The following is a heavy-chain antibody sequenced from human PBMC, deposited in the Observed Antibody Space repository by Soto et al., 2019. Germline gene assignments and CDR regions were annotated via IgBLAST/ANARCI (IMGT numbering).Heavy chain of an antibody. D-gene: IGHD4-17*01. CDR3: ARFDYDSDYYYGMDV. CDR1: GFFFDNYE. J-gene: IGHJ6*02. V-gene: IGHV3-48*03. CDR2: IGSSGSL. Sequence: EVQLVESGGGLVQTGGSLRLSCTASGFFFDNYEMNWVRQAPGKGLEWILYIGSSGSLFYADSVKGRFSVSRDSVNNSLYLHMSSLRVEDTAVYYCARFDYDSDYYYGMDVWGQGTTVTVSS.